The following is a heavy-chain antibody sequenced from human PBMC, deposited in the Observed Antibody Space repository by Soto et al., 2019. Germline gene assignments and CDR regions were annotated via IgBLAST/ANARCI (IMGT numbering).Heavy chain of an antibody. CDR3: AIWFGPITHYFDY. Sequence: VASVRVSCKASGRTFSSYAISWVRQPPGQGLEWMGGIIPIFGTANYAQKFQGRVTITADESTSTAYMELSSLRSEDTAVYYCAIWFGPITHYFDYWGQGTLVTVSS. CDR2: IIPIFGTA. D-gene: IGHD3-10*01. CDR1: GRTFSSYA. V-gene: IGHV1-69*13. J-gene: IGHJ4*02.